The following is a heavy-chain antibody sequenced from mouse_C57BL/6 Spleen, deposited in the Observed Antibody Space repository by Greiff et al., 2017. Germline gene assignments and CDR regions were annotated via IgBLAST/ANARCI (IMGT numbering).Heavy chain of an antibody. J-gene: IGHJ4*01. D-gene: IGHD2-1*01. Sequence: QVQLQQSGAELASPGASVTLSCQASGYTFTDYIMTWVQKSPGQGLEWIGRIYPVSGETNSHPTFMGNVAFSVDRSSSTVYMVLNSLTSEDPAVYYCGRGSYDNPYAMDYWGQGTSVTVSS. CDR2: IYPVSGET. CDR3: GRGSYDNPYAMDY. CDR1: GYTFTDYI. V-gene: IGHV1-11*01.